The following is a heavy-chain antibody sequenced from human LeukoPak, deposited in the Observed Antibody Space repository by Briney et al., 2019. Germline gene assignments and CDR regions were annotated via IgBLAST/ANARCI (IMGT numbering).Heavy chain of an antibody. CDR1: GFTFSSYW. D-gene: IGHD4-17*01. CDR3: AKGHYGDLK. J-gene: IGHJ4*02. CDR2: INQDGGEQ. V-gene: IGHV3-7*04. Sequence: PGGSLRLSCAASGFTFSSYWMTWVRQAPGKGLEWVGNINQDGGEQYFVDSVKGRFTMSRDNAKNSLYLQLNNLGSEDTAKYYCAKGHYGDLKWGQGTLVTVSS.